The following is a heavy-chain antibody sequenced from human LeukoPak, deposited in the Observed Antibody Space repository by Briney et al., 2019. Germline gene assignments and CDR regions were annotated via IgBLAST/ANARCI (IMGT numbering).Heavy chain of an antibody. V-gene: IGHV3-30*04. CDR2: ISYDGSNK. CDR1: GFTFSSYA. D-gene: IGHD3-3*01. Sequence: PGRSLGLSCAASGFTFSSYAMHWVRQAPGKGLEWVAVISYDGSNKYYADSVKGRFTISRDNSKNTLYLQMNSLRAEDTAVYYCARNIAGDYDFWSGYSYYFDYWGQGTLVTVSS. J-gene: IGHJ4*02. CDR3: ARNIAGDYDFWSGYSYYFDY.